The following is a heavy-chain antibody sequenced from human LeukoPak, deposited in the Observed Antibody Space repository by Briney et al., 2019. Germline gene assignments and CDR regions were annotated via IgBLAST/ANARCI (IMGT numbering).Heavy chain of an antibody. CDR2: IRYDGSNK. D-gene: IGHD3-10*01. CDR3: AKDGASGWFGEGYFDY. CDR1: GFTFSSYG. V-gene: IGHV3-30*02. J-gene: IGHJ4*02. Sequence: GGSLRLSCAASGFTFSSYGMHWVRPAPGKGLEWVAFIRYDGSNKYYADSVKGRFTISRDNSKNTLYLQMNSLRAEDTAVYYCAKDGASGWFGEGYFDYWGQGTLVTVSS.